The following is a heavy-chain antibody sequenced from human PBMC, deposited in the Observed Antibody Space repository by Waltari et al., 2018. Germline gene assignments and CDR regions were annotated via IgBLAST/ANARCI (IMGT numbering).Heavy chain of an antibody. J-gene: IGHJ3*02. CDR2: IYSSGTT. V-gene: IGHV4-59*01. Sequence: QVQLQESGPGLVKPSETLSLTCTVSGGSISSYYWSWIRQPPGKGLEWIGDIYSSGTTNNNPSLKRRVTISVDTSKNQFSLKLSSVTAADTAVYYCARDRYCSGGSCYGAGGAFDIWGQGTMVTVSS. D-gene: IGHD2-15*01. CDR3: ARDRYCSGGSCYGAGGAFDI. CDR1: GGSISSYY.